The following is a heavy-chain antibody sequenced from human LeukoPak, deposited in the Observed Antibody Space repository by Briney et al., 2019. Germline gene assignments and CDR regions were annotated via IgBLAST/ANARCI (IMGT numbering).Heavy chain of an antibody. CDR1: RGTFSSYA. J-gene: IGHJ3*02. D-gene: IGHD1-26*01. CDR2: IIPIRGIA. Sequence: ASVKVSCRASRGTFSSYAISWVRQAPGQGLEWMGRIIPIRGIANYAQKFQGRVTITADKSTSTAYMELSSLRSEDTAVYYCARAGTGRGDAFDIWGQGTMVTVSS. V-gene: IGHV1-69*04. CDR3: ARAGTGRGDAFDI.